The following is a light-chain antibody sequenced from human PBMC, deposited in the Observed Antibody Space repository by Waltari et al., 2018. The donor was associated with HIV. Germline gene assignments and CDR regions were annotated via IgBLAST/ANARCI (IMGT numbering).Light chain of an antibody. CDR1: SSDVGSYNL. J-gene: IGLJ2*01. V-gene: IGLV2-23*02. CDR2: EVS. CDR3: CSYAGSSTFKV. Sequence: QSALTQPASVSGSPGQSITISCTGTSSDVGSYNLVSWYQQHPGKAPKLMIYEVSKRPSGVSNRFSGSKSGNTASLTISGLQAGDEADYYCCSYAGSSTFKVFGGGTKLTVL.